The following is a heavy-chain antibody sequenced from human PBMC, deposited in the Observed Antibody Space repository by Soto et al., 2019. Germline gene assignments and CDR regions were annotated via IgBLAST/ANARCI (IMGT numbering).Heavy chain of an antibody. J-gene: IGHJ4*02. CDR1: GFTFDDYA. Sequence: EVQLVESGGGLVQPGRSLRLSCAASGFTFDDYAMHWVRLVPGKGLEWVSGISWNSGSIGYADSVKGRFTISRENAKNSLYLQMTSLRTEDTALYYCAKDNDYIWGSIDYWGQGTLVTVSS. D-gene: IGHD3-16*01. CDR3: AKDNDYIWGSIDY. CDR2: ISWNSGSI. V-gene: IGHV3-9*01.